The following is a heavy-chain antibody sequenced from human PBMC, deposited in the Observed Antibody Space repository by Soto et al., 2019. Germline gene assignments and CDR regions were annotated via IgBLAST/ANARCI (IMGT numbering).Heavy chain of an antibody. D-gene: IGHD3-22*01. J-gene: IGHJ4*02. CDR3: ARGYDSSGYYWYYFDY. Sequence: SETLSLTCAVSGGSISSGGYSWSWIRQPPGKGLEWIGYIYHSGSTYYNPSLKSRVTITVDSSKNQFSLKLSSVTAADTAVYYCARGYDSSGYYWYYFDYWGQGTLVTVSS. CDR1: GGSISSGGYS. V-gene: IGHV4-30-2*01. CDR2: IYHSGST.